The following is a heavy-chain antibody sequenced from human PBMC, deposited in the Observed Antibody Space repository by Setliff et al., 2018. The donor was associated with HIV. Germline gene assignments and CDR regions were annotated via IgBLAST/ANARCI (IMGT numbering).Heavy chain of an antibody. CDR2: IISILDIT. J-gene: IGHJ3*02. Sequence: SVKVSCKASGGTSSTHAINWVRQAPGQGLEWMGQIISILDITSYVQKLQGRVSITADESTSTFYMELSDLTSADTAVYYCTGPRGDEAFDIWGQGTKVTVSS. D-gene: IGHD3-10*01. CDR1: GGTSSTHA. V-gene: IGHV1-69*10. CDR3: TGPRGDEAFDI.